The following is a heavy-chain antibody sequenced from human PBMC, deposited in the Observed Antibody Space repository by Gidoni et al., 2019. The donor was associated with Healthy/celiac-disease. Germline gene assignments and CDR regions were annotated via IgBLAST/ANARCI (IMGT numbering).Heavy chain of an antibody. D-gene: IGHD1-26*01. CDR3: ARGRLEWELLT. Sequence: EVQRVESGGGLVKPGGSVRRSGAAAGCTFSSYSMNWVRPAPGQGLAWVSSISSSSSYISYADSVKGRFTISSANAKNSLYLQMNSLRAEDTAVYYCARGRLEWELLTWGQGTLVTVSS. CDR2: ISSSSSYI. J-gene: IGHJ5*02. V-gene: IGHV3-21*01. CDR1: GCTFSSYS.